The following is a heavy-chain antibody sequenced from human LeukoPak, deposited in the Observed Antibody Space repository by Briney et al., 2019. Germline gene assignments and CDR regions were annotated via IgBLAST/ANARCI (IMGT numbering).Heavy chain of an antibody. CDR3: ASGYYYDSSGYPYYMDV. D-gene: IGHD3-22*01. Sequence: SVKVSCKASGYTFTGYYMHWVRQAPGQGLEWMGWINPNSGGTNYAQKFQGRVTMTRDTSISTAYMELSRLRSDDTAVYYCASGYYYDSSGYPYYMDVWGKGTTVIVSS. J-gene: IGHJ6*03. CDR1: GYTFTGYY. CDR2: INPNSGGT. V-gene: IGHV1-2*02.